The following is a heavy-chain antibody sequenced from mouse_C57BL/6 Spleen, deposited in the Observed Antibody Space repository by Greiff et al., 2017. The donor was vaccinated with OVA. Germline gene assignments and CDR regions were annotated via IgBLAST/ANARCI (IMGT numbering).Heavy chain of an antibody. V-gene: IGHV1-64*01. CDR1: GYTFTSYW. Sequence: LQQPGAELVKPGASVKLSCKASGYTFTSYWMHWVKQRPGQGLEWIGMIHPNSGSTNYNEKFKSKATLTVDKSSSTAYMQLSSLTAEDAAVYYCARDWDFAYWGQGTLVTVSA. CDR2: IHPNSGST. D-gene: IGHD4-1*01. J-gene: IGHJ3*01. CDR3: ARDWDFAY.